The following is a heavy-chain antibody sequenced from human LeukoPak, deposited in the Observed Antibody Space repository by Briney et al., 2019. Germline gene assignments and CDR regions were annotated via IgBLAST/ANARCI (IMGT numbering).Heavy chain of an antibody. D-gene: IGHD4-11*01. CDR1: GYSITSGYY. CDR3: ARRYSNYFFDY. CDR2: ICHRGST. J-gene: IGHJ4*02. V-gene: IGHV4-38-2*01. Sequence: SETLSLTCAVSGYSITSGYYWAWIRQPPGKGLEWIGNICHRGSTYYNPSLKSRVTVSVDTSKNQFSLKLSSVTAADTAVYYCARRYSNYFFDYWGQGTLVTVSS.